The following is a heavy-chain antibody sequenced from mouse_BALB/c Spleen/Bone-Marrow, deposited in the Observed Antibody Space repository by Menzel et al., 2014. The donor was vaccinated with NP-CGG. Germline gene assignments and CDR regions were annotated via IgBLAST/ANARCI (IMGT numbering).Heavy chain of an antibody. Sequence: VQLQQSGAELVRPGVSVKISCKGSGYTFTDYAMHWVKQSHAKSLEWIGLISNYYGDASYNEKFKGKATMTVDKSSSAAYMELARLTSKDSAIYYCTRSGKVRNAMDYWGRGTSVTVS. V-gene: IGHV1S137*01. D-gene: IGHD2-14*01. CDR2: ISNYYGDA. J-gene: IGHJ4*01. CDR3: TRSGKVRNAMDY. CDR1: GYTFTDYA.